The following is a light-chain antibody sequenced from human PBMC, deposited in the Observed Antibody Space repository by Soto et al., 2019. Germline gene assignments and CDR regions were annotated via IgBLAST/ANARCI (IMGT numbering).Light chain of an antibody. Sequence: EIVLTQSPGTLSLSPGERATLSCRASESVSGGSLAWYQQRPGQAPRLLIYASSSRATGIPDRFSGSGSGTDFTLTITSLEPEDFAVYYCQQYGISPRTFGQGTKVEIK. CDR2: ASS. V-gene: IGKV3-20*01. J-gene: IGKJ1*01. CDR3: QQYGISPRT. CDR1: ESVSGGS.